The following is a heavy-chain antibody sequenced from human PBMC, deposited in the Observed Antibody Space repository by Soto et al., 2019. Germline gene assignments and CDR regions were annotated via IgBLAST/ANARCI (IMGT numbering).Heavy chain of an antibody. CDR1: GFTFSSYS. D-gene: IGHD2-2*03. CDR2: ISSSGSTR. J-gene: IGHJ3*02. CDR3: ATLGYCSSTTCYAPAARGFDI. V-gene: IGHV3-48*04. Sequence: GGSLRLSCAASGFTFSSYSMNWVRQAPGKGLEWVSYISSSGSTRYYADSVKGRFTISRDNAKNSLYLQMNSLRAEDTAVYYCATLGYCSSTTCYAPAARGFDIWGQGTMVTVS.